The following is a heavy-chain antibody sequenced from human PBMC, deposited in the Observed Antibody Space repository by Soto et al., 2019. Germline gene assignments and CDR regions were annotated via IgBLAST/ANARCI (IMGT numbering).Heavy chain of an antibody. D-gene: IGHD1-1*01. CDR1: GCSISSSSYY. J-gene: IGHJ5*02. V-gene: IGHV4-39*01. Sequence: PSDTLSLTCTFSGCSISSSSYYWGWIRQPPGKGLEWIGSIYNSGSTYYNPSLKSRVTISVDTSKNQFSLKLSSVTAADTAVYYCATQLTWTVVWFDPWGQGTLVTVSS. CDR2: IYNSGST. CDR3: ATQLTWTVVWFDP.